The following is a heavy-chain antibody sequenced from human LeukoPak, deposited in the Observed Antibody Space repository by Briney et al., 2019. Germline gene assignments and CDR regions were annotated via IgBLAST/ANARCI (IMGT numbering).Heavy chain of an antibody. CDR2: ISAYNGNT. CDR1: GYTFTSYG. V-gene: IGHV1-18*01. CDR3: ARVSPYYDFWSGYYTDY. J-gene: IGHJ4*02. D-gene: IGHD3-3*01. Sequence: ASVKVSCKASGYTFTSYGISWVRQAPGQGLEWMGWISAYNGNTNCAQKLQGRVTMTTDTSTSTAYMELRSLRSDDTAVYYCARVSPYYDFWSGYYTDYWGQGTLVTVSS.